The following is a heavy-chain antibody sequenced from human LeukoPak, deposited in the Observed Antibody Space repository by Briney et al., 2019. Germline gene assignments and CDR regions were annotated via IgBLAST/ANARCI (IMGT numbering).Heavy chain of an antibody. CDR2: ISVSGTP. Sequence: PGGSLRLSCAASGFTFSSYAMSWVRQAPGKGLEWVSAISVSGTPYYADSVKGRFTISRDNAKNTLYLQMNSLRAEDTAVYYCARYFGGVGTIDYWGQGTLVTVSS. J-gene: IGHJ4*02. CDR3: ARYFGGVGTIDY. CDR1: GFTFSSYA. V-gene: IGHV3-23*01. D-gene: IGHD3-16*01.